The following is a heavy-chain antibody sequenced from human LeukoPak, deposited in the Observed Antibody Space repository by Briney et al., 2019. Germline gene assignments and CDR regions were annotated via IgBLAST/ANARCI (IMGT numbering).Heavy chain of an antibody. D-gene: IGHD6-13*01. V-gene: IGHV4-34*01. CDR1: GAAFSGYY. CDR3: AGIAAGFNWFDP. J-gene: IGHJ5*02. CDR2: INHSGST. Sequence: SETLSLTCAVHGAAFSGYYWSWIRKPPGKGLEWIGKINHSGSTNYNPSLKSRVTISVDTSKNQFSLKLSSVTAADTAVYYCAGIAAGFNWFDPWGQGTLVTVSS.